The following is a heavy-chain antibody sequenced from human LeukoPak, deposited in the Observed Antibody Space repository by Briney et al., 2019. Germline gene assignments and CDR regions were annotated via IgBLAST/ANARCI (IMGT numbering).Heavy chain of an antibody. CDR2: IRGSSSQV. Sequence: GGSLRLSCEASGFIFSIYNMNGVRRAPGRGLEWVSSIRGSSSQVWYADSVKGRFTSSRDNAKNSLYLQMSSLRVEDTAVYFCAKDRFDYDSSGYPYDIWGQGTMVTVSS. CDR3: AKDRFDYDSSGYPYDI. CDR1: GFIFSIYN. V-gene: IGHV3-21*01. J-gene: IGHJ3*02. D-gene: IGHD3-22*01.